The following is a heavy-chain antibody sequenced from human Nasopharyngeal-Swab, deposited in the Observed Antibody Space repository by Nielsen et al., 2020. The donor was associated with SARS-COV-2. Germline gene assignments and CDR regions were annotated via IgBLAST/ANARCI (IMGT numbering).Heavy chain of an antibody. Sequence: WVRQAPGQGLEWMGRIIPILGIANYAQKFQGRVTITADKSTSTAYMELSSLRSEDTAVYYCAATVTTGSYDFDYWGQGTLVTVPS. J-gene: IGHJ4*02. CDR3: AATVTTGSYDFDY. D-gene: IGHD4-17*01. CDR2: IIPILGIA. V-gene: IGHV1-69*02.